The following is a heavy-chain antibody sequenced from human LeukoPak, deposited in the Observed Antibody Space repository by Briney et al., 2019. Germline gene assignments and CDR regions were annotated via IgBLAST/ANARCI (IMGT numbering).Heavy chain of an antibody. CDR2: IYYSGTT. CDR1: GASISSYF. V-gene: IGHV4-59*01. D-gene: IGHD3-22*01. J-gene: IGHJ6*03. Sequence: SETLSLTCSVSGASISSYFWSWIRQPPGKGLEWIGYIYYSGTTNYNPSLKSRIAISLDTSKKQFSLRMRPVTAADTAVYYCARSTSGYYSKHYYFYMDVWGKGTTVTVSS. CDR3: ARSTSGYYSKHYYFYMDV.